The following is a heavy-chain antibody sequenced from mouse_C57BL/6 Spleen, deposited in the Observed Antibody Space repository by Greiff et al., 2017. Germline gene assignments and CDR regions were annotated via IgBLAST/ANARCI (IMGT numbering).Heavy chain of an antibody. D-gene: IGHD2-4*01. V-gene: IGHV5-17*01. Sequence: EVQVVESGGGLVKPGGSLKLSCAASGFTFSDYGMHWVRQAPEKGLEWVAYISSGSSTIYYADTVKGRFTISRDNAKNTLFLQMTSLRSEDTAMYYCARYDYDENAYWGQGTLVTVSA. CDR1: GFTFSDYG. CDR2: ISSGSSTI. J-gene: IGHJ3*01. CDR3: ARYDYDENAY.